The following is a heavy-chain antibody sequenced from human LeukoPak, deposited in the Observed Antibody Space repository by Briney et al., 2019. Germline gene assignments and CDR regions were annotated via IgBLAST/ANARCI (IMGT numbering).Heavy chain of an antibody. CDR2: IYSGGST. CDR3: AKDPRSGSGSLHYFDY. D-gene: IGHD3-10*01. Sequence: PGGSLRLSCAASGFTVSSNYMNWVRQAPGKGLEWVSVIYSGGSTYYADSVKGRFTISRDNSKNTLYLQMNSLRAEDTAVYYCAKDPRSGSGSLHYFDYWGQGTLVTVSS. CDR1: GFTVSSNY. V-gene: IGHV3-53*05. J-gene: IGHJ4*02.